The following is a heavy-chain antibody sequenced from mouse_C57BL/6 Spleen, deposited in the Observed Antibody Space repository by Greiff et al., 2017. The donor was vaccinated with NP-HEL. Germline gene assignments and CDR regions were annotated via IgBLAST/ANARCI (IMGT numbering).Heavy chain of an antibody. D-gene: IGHD2-1*01. CDR3: TRSIYYASLGV. J-gene: IGHJ1*03. V-gene: IGHV1-15*01. CDR2: IDPETGGT. CDR1: GYTFTDYE. Sequence: VQLQQSGAELVRPGASVTLSCKASGYTFTDYEMHWVKQTPVHGLEWIGAIDPETGGTAYNQKFKGKAILTANKSSSTAYMELRSLTSEDSAVYYCTRSIYYASLGVWGTGTTVTVSS.